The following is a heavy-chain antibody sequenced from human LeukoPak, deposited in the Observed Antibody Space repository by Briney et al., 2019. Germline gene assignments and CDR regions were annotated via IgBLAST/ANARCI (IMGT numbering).Heavy chain of an antibody. CDR2: ISGSGGST. D-gene: IGHD3-10*01. J-gene: IGHJ4*02. V-gene: IGHV3-23*01. CDR1: GFTFSSYA. CDR3: AKDFGELLSQTFDY. Sequence: GGSLRLSCAASGFTFSSYAMSWVRQAPGKGLEWVSAISGSGGSTYYADSVKGRFTISRDNSKNTLYLQMNSLRAEGTAVYYCAKDFGELLSQTFDYWGQGTLVTVSS.